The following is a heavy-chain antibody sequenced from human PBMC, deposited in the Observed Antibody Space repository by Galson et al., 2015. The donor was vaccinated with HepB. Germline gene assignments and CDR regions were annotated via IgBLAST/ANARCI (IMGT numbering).Heavy chain of an antibody. Sequence: SVKVSCKASGYTFTSYAMHWVRQAPGQRLEWMGWINAGNGNTKYSQKFQGRVTITRDTSASTAYMELSSLRSEDTAVYYCARGDGSGSYDDAFDIWGQGTMVTVSS. V-gene: IGHV1-3*01. CDR3: ARGDGSGSYDDAFDI. D-gene: IGHD3-10*01. J-gene: IGHJ3*02. CDR2: INAGNGNT. CDR1: GYTFTSYA.